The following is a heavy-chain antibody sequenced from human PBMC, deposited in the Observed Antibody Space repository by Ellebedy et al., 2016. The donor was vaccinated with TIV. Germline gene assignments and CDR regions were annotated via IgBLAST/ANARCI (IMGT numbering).Heavy chain of an antibody. J-gene: IGHJ4*02. D-gene: IGHD2-21*01. CDR3: AHLEEGDTTDF. CDR2: IPYDGSKI. V-gene: IGHV3-30*03. CDR1: GVALRSYD. Sequence: GESLKISCVASGVALRSYDLHWVRQAPGKGLEWVAVIPYDGSKIYYADSVQGRFTISRDNSKNTLFLQMNSLRTEDTGVYYCAHLEEGDTTDFWGRGTLVTVSS.